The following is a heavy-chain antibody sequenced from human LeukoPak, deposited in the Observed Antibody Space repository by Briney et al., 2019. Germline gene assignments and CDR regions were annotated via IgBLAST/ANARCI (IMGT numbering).Heavy chain of an antibody. CDR3: AQLGYCSSTSCWSPI. Sequence: GGSLRLSCAASGFTFSSYGMHWVRQAPGKGLEWVAFIRYDGSNKYYADSVKGRFTISRDNSKNTLYLQMNSLRAEDTAVYYCAQLGYCSSTSCWSPIWGQGTMVTVSS. J-gene: IGHJ3*02. CDR2: IRYDGSNK. V-gene: IGHV3-30*02. D-gene: IGHD2-2*01. CDR1: GFTFSSYG.